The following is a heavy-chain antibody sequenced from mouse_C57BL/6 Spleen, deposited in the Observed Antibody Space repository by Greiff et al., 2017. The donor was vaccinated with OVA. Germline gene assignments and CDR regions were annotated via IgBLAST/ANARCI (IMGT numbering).Heavy chain of an antibody. D-gene: IGHD1-1*01. CDR3: HYYGSSYSFAY. Sequence: VQLQESGAELARPGASVKLSCKASGYTFTSYGISWVKQRTGQGLEWIGEIYPRSGNTYYNEKFKGKATLTADKSSSTAYMELRSLTSEDSAVYFCHYYGSSYSFAYWGQGTLVTVSA. V-gene: IGHV1-81*01. CDR2: IYPRSGNT. CDR1: GYTFTSYG. J-gene: IGHJ3*01.